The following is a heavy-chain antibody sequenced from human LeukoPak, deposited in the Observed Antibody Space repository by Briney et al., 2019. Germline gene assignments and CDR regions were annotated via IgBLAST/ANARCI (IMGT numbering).Heavy chain of an antibody. V-gene: IGHV4-34*01. CDR1: GGSFSGYY. J-gene: IGHJ4*02. D-gene: IGHD6-19*01. CDR2: VNHSGST. Sequence: SSETLSLTCAVYGGSFSGYYWSWIRQPPGKGLEWIGEVNHSGSTNYNPSLKSRATISVDTSKNQFSLKLSSVTAADTAVYYCARSIAVAGSQPAFDYWGQGTLVTVSS. CDR3: ARSIAVAGSQPAFDY.